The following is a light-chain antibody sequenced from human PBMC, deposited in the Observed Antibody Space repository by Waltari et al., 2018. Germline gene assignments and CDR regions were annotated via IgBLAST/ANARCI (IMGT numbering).Light chain of an antibody. J-gene: IGKJ1*01. V-gene: IGKV1-12*01. CDR2: DAS. CDR1: QCISSR. CDR3: QQVNSFPRT. Sequence: IQMTQSPSSVSASVGARVTLTCRASQCISSRLAGYQQKPGKAPKLLIYDASSLHSGVPSRFSGSGSGTEFTLTIRSLQPEDFATYYCQQVNSFPRTFGQGTKVEVK.